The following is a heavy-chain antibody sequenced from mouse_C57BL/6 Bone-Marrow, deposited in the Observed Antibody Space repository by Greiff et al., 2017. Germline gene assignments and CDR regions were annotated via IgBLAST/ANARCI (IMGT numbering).Heavy chain of an antibody. CDR1: GYTFTSYG. J-gene: IGHJ3*01. Sequence: QVQLQQSGAELARPGASVKLSCKASGYTFTSYGISWVKQRTGQGLEWIGEIYPRSGNTYSNENFNGKATLTADKSSSTAYMELRSLTSEASAVYFCGRQGWNWFAYWGQGTLVTVSA. CDR2: IYPRSGNT. D-gene: IGHD2-3*01. V-gene: IGHV1-81*01. CDR3: GRQGWNWFAY.